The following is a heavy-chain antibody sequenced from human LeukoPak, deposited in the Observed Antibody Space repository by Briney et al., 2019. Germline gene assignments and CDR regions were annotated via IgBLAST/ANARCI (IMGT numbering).Heavy chain of an antibody. Sequence: GGSLRLSCAASGFNFRNYDMHWVRQAPGKGLEWVSAFHTDGGIYYLDSVKGRFTVSREDDKNSLYLHLNSLRAGDTAVYHCARGSGPGVTTIDSWGRGTLVIVSS. CDR3: ARGSGPGVTTIDS. J-gene: IGHJ4*02. D-gene: IGHD3-10*01. CDR2: FHTDGGI. CDR1: GFNFRNYD. V-gene: IGHV3-13*01.